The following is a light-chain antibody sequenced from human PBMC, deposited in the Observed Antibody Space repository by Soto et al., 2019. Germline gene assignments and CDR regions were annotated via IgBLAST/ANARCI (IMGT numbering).Light chain of an antibody. V-gene: IGLV2-14*03. CDR2: DVS. CDR1: RTDIGGYDH. CDR3: NSYTTSRSLYA. Sequence: QSVLTQTASVSGSPGQSITISCTGTRTDIGGYDHVSWYQQHPGKAPKLMIYDVSSRPSGVSDRFSGSKSANTASLTISGLQAEDEADYYCNSYTTSRSLYAFGTGTKVTVL. J-gene: IGLJ1*01.